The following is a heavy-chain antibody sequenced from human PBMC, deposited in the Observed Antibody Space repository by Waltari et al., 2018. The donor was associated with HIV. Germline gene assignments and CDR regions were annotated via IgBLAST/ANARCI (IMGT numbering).Heavy chain of an antibody. Sequence: EVQLVESGGGLVQPGGSLKLSCAASGFTSSGSAIHWVRQASGKGLEWSGSSRNKTNSYATADATSVKGRFTVSRDDSKNTAFLQMTSLRAEDTAVYYCASRYDSDAFDIWGQGTMVTVSS. D-gene: IGHD3-16*02. J-gene: IGHJ3*02. V-gene: IGHV3-73*01. CDR2: SRNKTNSYAT. CDR1: GFTSSGSA. CDR3: ASRYDSDAFDI.